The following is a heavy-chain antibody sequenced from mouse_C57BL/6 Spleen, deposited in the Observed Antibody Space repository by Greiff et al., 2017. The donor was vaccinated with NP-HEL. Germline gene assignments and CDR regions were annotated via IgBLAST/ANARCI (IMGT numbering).Heavy chain of an antibody. Sequence: QVQLQPPWSALFTPFASFNFSCNSSFYTFTSYWMHWVNQRPGQGLEWIGMIHPNSGSTNYNEKFKSKATLTVDKSSSTAYMQLSSLTSEDSAVYYCARGDYYGSRGYFDYWGQGTTLTVSS. D-gene: IGHD1-1*01. V-gene: IGHV1-64*01. CDR3: ARGDYYGSRGYFDY. CDR1: FYTFTSYW. J-gene: IGHJ2*01. CDR2: IHPNSGST.